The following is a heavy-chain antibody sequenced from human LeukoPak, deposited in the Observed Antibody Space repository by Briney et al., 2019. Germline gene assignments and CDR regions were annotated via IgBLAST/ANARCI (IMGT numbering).Heavy chain of an antibody. D-gene: IGHD4-17*01. V-gene: IGHV1-2*02. CDR2: INPNSGGT. Sequence: GASVKVSCKASGYTFTGYYMHWVRQAPGQGLEWMGWINPNSGGTNYAQKFQGRVTMTRDTSISTAYMELSRLRSDDTAVYYCARDDYGDHSYYYGMDVWGQGTTVTVSS. CDR3: ARDDYGDHSYYYGMDV. CDR1: GYTFTGYY. J-gene: IGHJ6*02.